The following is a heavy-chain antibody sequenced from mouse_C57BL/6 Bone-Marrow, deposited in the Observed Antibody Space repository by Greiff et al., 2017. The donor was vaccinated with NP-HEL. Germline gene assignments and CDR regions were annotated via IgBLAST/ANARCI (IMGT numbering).Heavy chain of an antibody. CDR1: GYTFTSYW. V-gene: IGHV1-55*01. D-gene: IGHD2-4*01. CDR2: IYPGSGST. J-gene: IGHJ3*01. Sequence: VQLQQPGAELVKPGASVKMSCKASGYTFTSYWITWVKQRPGQGLEWIGDIYPGSGSTNYNEKFKSKATLTVDTSSSTAYMQLSSLTSEDSAVYYCARTDYDYESWFAYWGQGTLVTVSA. CDR3: ARTDYDYESWFAY.